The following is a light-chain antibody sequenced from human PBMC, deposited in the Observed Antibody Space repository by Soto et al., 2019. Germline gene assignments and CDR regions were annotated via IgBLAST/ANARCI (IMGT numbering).Light chain of an antibody. Sequence: EIHMTQSPSTLSASVGYISPVTCRASQSISSWLAWYQQKPGKAPKLLIYKSSSLESGVPSRFSGGGSGTEFTLTINSLQSEDSAVYYCQQHNQWPITFGQGTRLEIK. CDR1: QSISSW. CDR3: QQHNQWPIT. CDR2: KSS. J-gene: IGKJ5*01. V-gene: IGKV1-5*03.